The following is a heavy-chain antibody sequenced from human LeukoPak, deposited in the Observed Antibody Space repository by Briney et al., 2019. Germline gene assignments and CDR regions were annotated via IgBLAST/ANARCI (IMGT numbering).Heavy chain of an antibody. CDR3: ARGLPYYDSSGYYPHFDY. V-gene: IGHV3-30*04. J-gene: IGHJ4*02. CDR1: GFTFSSYA. CDR2: ISYDGSTK. D-gene: IGHD3-22*01. Sequence: GGSLRLSCAASGFTFSSYAMHWVRQAPGKGLEWVAVISYDGSTKYYADSVKGPFTISRDTSKSTLYLQMNSLRAEDTAVYYCARGLPYYDSSGYYPHFDYWGQGTLVTVSS.